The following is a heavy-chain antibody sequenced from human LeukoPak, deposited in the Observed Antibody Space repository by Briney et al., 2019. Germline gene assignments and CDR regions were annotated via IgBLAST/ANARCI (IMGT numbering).Heavy chain of an antibody. Sequence: ASVKVSCKVSGYTLTELSMHWVRQAPGKGLEWMGGFDPEDGETIYAQKFQGRVTMTEDTSTDTAYMELSSLRSEDTAVYYCATAGYYDILNGYRHYFDYWGQGTLVTVSS. J-gene: IGHJ4*02. CDR3: ATAGYYDILNGYRHYFDY. V-gene: IGHV1-24*01. CDR2: FDPEDGET. D-gene: IGHD3-9*01. CDR1: GYTLTELS.